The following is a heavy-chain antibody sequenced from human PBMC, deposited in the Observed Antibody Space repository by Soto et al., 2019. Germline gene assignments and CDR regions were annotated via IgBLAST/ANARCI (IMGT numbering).Heavy chain of an antibody. J-gene: IGHJ5*02. CDR1: GYTFTSYG. V-gene: IGHV1-18*01. D-gene: IGHD3-16*01. CDR3: ARNSYVDLTNWFDP. Sequence: GASVKVSCKASGYTFTSYGISWVRQAPGQGLEWMGWISAYNGNTNYAQKLQGRVTMTTDTSTSTAYMELRSLRSDDTAVYYCARNSYVDLTNWFDPWGQGTLVTSPQ. CDR2: ISAYNGNT.